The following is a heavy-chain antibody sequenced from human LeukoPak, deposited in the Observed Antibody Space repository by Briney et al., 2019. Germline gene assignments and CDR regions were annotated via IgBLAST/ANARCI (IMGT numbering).Heavy chain of an antibody. J-gene: IGHJ5*02. D-gene: IGHD3-3*01. CDR2: IYTSGST. Sequence: SETLSLTCTVSGGSISSGSYYWSWIRQPAGKGLEWIGRIYTSGSTNYNPSLKSRVTISVDTSKNQFSLKLSSVTAADTAVYYCARGREWFSASWGQGTLVTVSS. V-gene: IGHV4-61*02. CDR1: GGSISSGSYY. CDR3: ARGREWFSAS.